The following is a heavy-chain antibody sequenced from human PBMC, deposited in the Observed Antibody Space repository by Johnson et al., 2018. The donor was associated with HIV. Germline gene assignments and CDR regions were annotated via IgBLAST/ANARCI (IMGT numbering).Heavy chain of an antibody. J-gene: IGHJ3*02. CDR1: GFTFSSYA. Sequence: VQLVESGGGVVQPGRSLRLSCAASGFTFSSYAMHWVRQAPGKGLEWVAVISYDGSNKYYADSVKGRFTISRDNSKNTLSLQVNSLRAEDTALYYCARAGPYCSGGSCYSPDAFDIWGQGTMVTVSS. V-gene: IGHV3-30-3*01. D-gene: IGHD2-15*01. CDR2: ISYDGSNK. CDR3: ARAGPYCSGGSCYSPDAFDI.